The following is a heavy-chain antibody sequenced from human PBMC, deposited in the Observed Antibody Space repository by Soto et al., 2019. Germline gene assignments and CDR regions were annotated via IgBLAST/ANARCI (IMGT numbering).Heavy chain of an antibody. Sequence: ASVKVSCKASGGTFSSYAISWVRQAPGQGLEWMGGIIPIFGTANYAQKFQGRVTITADESTSTAYMELSSLRSEDTAVYYCARDSKKDRSRSLLLEFDYWGQGXLVTVYS. CDR1: GGTFSSYA. CDR2: IIPIFGTA. V-gene: IGHV1-69*13. CDR3: ARDSKKDRSRSLLLEFDY. D-gene: IGHD1-1*01. J-gene: IGHJ4*02.